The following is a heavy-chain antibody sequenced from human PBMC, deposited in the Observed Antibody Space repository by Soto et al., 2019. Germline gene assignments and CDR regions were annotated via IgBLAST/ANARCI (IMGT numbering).Heavy chain of an antibody. V-gene: IGHV4-59*01. CDR1: GGSTTSDY. Sequence: TETLSLTCTVAGGSTTSDYWSWIRQPPGKGLEWLGYIFHSLGAKYNPSLGSRGTISLDTSKNQLSLSLRSVTAADTAIYFCVRDLNGSGDYWGQGTLVTVSS. CDR2: IFHSLGA. D-gene: IGHD3-10*01. CDR3: VRDLNGSGDY. J-gene: IGHJ4*02.